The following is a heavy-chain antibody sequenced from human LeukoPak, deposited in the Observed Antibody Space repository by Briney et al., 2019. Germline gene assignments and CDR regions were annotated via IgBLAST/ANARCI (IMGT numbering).Heavy chain of an antibody. J-gene: IGHJ4*02. Sequence: GRSLRLSCAASGFTSSSYAMHWDRQAPGKGLEWVAVISYDGSNKYYADSVKGRFTISRDNSKNTLYLQMNSLRAEDTAVYYCARDPRVPAAPEYYFDYWGQGTLVTVSS. CDR2: ISYDGSNK. D-gene: IGHD2-2*01. V-gene: IGHV3-30*04. CDR1: GFTSSSYA. CDR3: ARDPRVPAAPEYYFDY.